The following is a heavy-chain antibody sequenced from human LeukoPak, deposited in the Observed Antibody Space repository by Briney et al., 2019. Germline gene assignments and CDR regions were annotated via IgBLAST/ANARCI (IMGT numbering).Heavy chain of an antibody. D-gene: IGHD6-13*01. J-gene: IGHJ4*02. CDR2: ISWNSGSI. V-gene: IGHV3-9*01. Sequence: PGRSLRLSCAASGFTFDDYAMHWVRQAPGKGLEGVSGISWNSGSIGYADSVKGRFTISRDNAKNSLYLQMNSLRAEDTALYCCAKDIAAAGTGSFDYWGQGTLVTVSS. CDR3: AKDIAAAGTGSFDY. CDR1: GFTFDDYA.